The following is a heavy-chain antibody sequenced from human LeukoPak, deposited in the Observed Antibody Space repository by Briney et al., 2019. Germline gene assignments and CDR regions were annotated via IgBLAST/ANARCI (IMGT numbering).Heavy chain of an antibody. J-gene: IGHJ4*02. D-gene: IGHD2/OR15-2a*01. V-gene: IGHV3-23*01. Sequence: GGSLRLSCAACGLTFTSYPMTWVRQAPGKGLEWVSSISETGAITNYADSVKGRFTISRDNSKNTLYLQMSSLRAEDAAVYFCAKYIGPSRRIFDYWGQGTLVAVSS. CDR1: GLTFTSYP. CDR3: AKYIGPSRRIFDY. CDR2: ISETGAIT.